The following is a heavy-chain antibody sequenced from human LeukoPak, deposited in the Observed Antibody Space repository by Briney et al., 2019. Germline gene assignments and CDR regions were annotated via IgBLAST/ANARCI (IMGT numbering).Heavy chain of an antibody. CDR2: INHSGST. CDR1: GGSVSGYY. V-gene: IGHV4-34*01. Sequence: PSETLSLTCAVYGGSVSGYYWSWIRQPPGKGLEWIGEINHSGSTNYNPSLKSRVTISVDTSKNQFSLKLSSVTAADTAVYYCACRYYDYVWGSYRQSTDYWGQGTLVTVSS. CDR3: ACRYYDYVWGSYRQSTDY. J-gene: IGHJ4*02. D-gene: IGHD3-16*02.